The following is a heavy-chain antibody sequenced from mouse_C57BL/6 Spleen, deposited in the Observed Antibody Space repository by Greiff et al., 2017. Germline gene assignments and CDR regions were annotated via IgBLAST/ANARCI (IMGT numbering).Heavy chain of an antibody. V-gene: IGHV5-4*01. J-gene: IGHJ4*01. CDR1: GFTFSSYA. CDR2: ISDGGSYT. Sequence: EVHLVESGGGLVKPGGSLKLSCAASGFTFSSYAMSWVRQTPEKRLEWVATISDGGSYTYYPDNVKGRFTISRDNAKNNLYLQMSHLKSEDTAMYYCARELGTYAMDYWGQGTSVTVSS. CDR3: ARELGTYAMDY. D-gene: IGHD4-1*01.